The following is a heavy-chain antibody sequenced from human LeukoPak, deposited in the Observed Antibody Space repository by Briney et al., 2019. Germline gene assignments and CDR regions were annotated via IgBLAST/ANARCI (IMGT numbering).Heavy chain of an antibody. Sequence: ASVKVSCKASGGTFSSYAISWVRQAPGQGLEWMGGIIPIFGTANYAQKFQGRVTITADESTSTAYMELSSLRSEDTAVYYCARVIGITMVRGVIIPAGAFGYWGQGTLVTVSS. CDR3: ARVIGITMVRGVIIPAGAFGY. J-gene: IGHJ4*02. D-gene: IGHD3-10*01. CDR1: GGTFSSYA. V-gene: IGHV1-69*13. CDR2: IIPIFGTA.